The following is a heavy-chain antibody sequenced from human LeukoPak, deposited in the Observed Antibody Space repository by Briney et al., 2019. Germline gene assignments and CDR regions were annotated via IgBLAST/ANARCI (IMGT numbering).Heavy chain of an antibody. V-gene: IGHV3-21*01. Sequence: TGGSLRLSCAASGFTFSSYSMNWVRQAPGKGLEWVSFISSSSSYIYYADSVKGRFTISRDNAKNSLYLQMNSLRAEDTAVYYCARFPDSGNYLPFGHWGQGTLVTVSS. CDR3: ARFPDSGNYLPFGH. D-gene: IGHD1-26*01. J-gene: IGHJ4*02. CDR1: GFTFSSYS. CDR2: ISSSSSYI.